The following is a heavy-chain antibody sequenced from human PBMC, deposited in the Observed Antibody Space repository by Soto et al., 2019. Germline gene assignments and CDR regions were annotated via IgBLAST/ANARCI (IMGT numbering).Heavy chain of an antibody. CDR1: GFTFSSYG. V-gene: IGHV3-33*01. J-gene: IGHJ3*02. CDR3: ARGLDSSVWYAFDI. D-gene: IGHD6-19*01. Sequence: GGSLRLSCAASGFTFSSYGMHWVRQAPGKGLEWVAVIWYDGSNKYYADSVKGRFTISRDNSKNTLYLQMNSLRAEDTSVYYCARGLDSSVWYAFDIWGQGTMVTVSS. CDR2: IWYDGSNK.